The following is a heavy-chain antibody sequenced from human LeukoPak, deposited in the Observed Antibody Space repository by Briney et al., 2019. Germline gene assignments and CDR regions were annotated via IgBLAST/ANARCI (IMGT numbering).Heavy chain of an antibody. CDR1: GDSMIAHY. J-gene: IGHJ5*02. CDR3: ARDRSGSFYDH. Sequence: SETLSLTCTVSGDSMIAHYWSWIRQPAGKELEWIGRIHGTGSSNYNPSLKSRVTMSVDTSKNQFSLKLSPMTAADTAVYYCARDRSGSFYDHWGQGTLVTVSS. D-gene: IGHD1-26*01. CDR2: IHGTGSS. V-gene: IGHV4-4*07.